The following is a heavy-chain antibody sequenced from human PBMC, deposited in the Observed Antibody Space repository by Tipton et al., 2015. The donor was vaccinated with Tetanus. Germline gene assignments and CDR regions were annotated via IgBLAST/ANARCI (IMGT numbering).Heavy chain of an antibody. J-gene: IGHJ3*02. CDR2: IYYSGSP. D-gene: IGHD2-15*01. CDR3: ARFSGGSWDDAFDI. Sequence: TLSLTCTVSGGSISSSSYYWGWIRQPPGKGLEWIGSIYYSGSPYYNPSLKSRVTISVDTPKYQFSQKLSSVTAADTAVYYCARFSGGSWDDAFDIWGQGTMVTVSS. V-gene: IGHV4-39*01. CDR1: GGSISSSSYY.